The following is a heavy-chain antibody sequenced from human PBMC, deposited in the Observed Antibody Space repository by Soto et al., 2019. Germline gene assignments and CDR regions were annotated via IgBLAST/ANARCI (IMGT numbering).Heavy chain of an antibody. D-gene: IGHD3-10*01. CDR1: GFSFSSSW. Sequence: EVQLVESGGGLVQPGGSLRLSCAASGFSFSSSWMHWVRQGPGKGLVWVSRINSDGSSTKYVDSVQGRFTISRDNAKNTLYLQMNNLSAEDTAVYYCARDYMVRRRDSNWFDPWGHGTLVTVSS. J-gene: IGHJ5*02. V-gene: IGHV3-74*01. CDR2: INSDGSST. CDR3: ARDYMVRRRDSNWFDP.